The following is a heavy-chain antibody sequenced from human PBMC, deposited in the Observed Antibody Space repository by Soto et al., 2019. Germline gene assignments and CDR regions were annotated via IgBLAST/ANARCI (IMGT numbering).Heavy chain of an antibody. V-gene: IGHV1-8*01. CDR1: GYTFTSYD. CDR3: ATAYYYDSSGYFDAFDI. Sequence: ASVKVSCKASGYTFTSYDINWVRQATGQGLEWMGWMNPNSGNTGYAQKFQGRVTMTRNTSISTAYMELSSLRSEDTAVYYCATAYYYDSSGYFDAFDIWGQGTMVTVS. CDR2: MNPNSGNT. D-gene: IGHD3-22*01. J-gene: IGHJ3*02.